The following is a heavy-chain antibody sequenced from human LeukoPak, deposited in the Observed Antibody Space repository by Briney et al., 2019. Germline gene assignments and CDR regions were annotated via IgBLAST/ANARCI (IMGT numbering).Heavy chain of an antibody. CDR1: GFTFSTYA. CDR2: ISSIGGTT. Sequence: PGGSLRLSCAASGFTFSTYALHWVRQVPGKGLEYVSAISSIGGTTYYANSVKGRFTISRDNSKNTLYLQMGSLKPEDTAAYYCARVGDNTAFDYWGQGTLVTVSS. D-gene: IGHD2-21*01. CDR3: ARVGDNTAFDY. J-gene: IGHJ4*02. V-gene: IGHV3-64*01.